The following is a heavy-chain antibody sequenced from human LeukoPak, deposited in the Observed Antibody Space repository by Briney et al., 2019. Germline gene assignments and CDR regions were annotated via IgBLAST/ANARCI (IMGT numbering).Heavy chain of an antibody. CDR1: GFTFSSYG. CDR3: AKDRDYSSSWSYYFDY. V-gene: IGHV3-30*18. CDR2: ISYDGSNK. D-gene: IGHD6-13*01. J-gene: IGHJ4*02. Sequence: GGSLRLSCAASGFTFSSYGMHWVRQAPGKGLEGVAVISYDGSNKYYADSVKGRFTISRDNSKNTLYLQMNSLRAEDTAVYYCAKDRDYSSSWSYYFDYWGQGTLVTVSS.